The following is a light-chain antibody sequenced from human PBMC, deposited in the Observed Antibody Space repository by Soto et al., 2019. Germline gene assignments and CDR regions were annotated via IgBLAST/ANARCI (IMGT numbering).Light chain of an antibody. CDR3: QQSFSPLWT. CDR1: QSISNY. V-gene: IGKV1-39*01. Sequence: DLQMTQSPSSLSASVGDRVTITCRASQSISNYLNWYQQKPGKAPKLLIYAASSMQSGVPSRFSGSGSETDFTLTISSLQPVDSATYYCQQSFSPLWTFGQGTKVEV. CDR2: AAS. J-gene: IGKJ1*01.